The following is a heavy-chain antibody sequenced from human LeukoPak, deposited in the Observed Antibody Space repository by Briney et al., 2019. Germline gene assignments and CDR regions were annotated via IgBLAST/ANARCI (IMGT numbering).Heavy chain of an antibody. V-gene: IGHV1-18*01. D-gene: IGHD3-22*01. Sequence: ASVKVSCKASGYTFTSYGISWVRQAPGQGLEWMGWISAYNGNTNYAQKLQGRVTMTTDTSTSTAYMELRSLRSDDTAVYYCARGSYYDSSGYYSFYYYYYMDVWGKGTTVTVSS. CDR1: GYTFTSYG. CDR2: ISAYNGNT. CDR3: ARGSYYDSSGYYSFYYYYYMDV. J-gene: IGHJ6*03.